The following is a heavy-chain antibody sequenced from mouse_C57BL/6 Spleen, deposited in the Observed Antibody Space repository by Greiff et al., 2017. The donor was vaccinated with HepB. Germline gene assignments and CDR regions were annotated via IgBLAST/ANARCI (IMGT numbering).Heavy chain of an antibody. CDR2: IRNKANGYTT. CDR1: GFTFTDYY. CDR3: ARYTREGYYAMDY. V-gene: IGHV7-3*01. Sequence: EVQGVESGGGLVQPGGSLSLSCAASGFTFTDYYMSWVRQPPGKALEWLGFIRNKANGYTTEYSASVKGRFTISRDNSQSILYLQMNALRAEDSATYYCARYTREGYYAMDYWGQGTSVTVSS. J-gene: IGHJ4*01. D-gene: IGHD3-3*01.